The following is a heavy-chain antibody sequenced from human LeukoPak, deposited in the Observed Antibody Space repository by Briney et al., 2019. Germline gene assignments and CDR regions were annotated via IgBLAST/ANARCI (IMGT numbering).Heavy chain of an antibody. Sequence: PGGSLRLSCAASGFTFNNYGMHWVRQAPGKGLEWVAFIRFDGGNKYYADSVKGRFTIYRDSSKNTLFLQMNSLGADDTAVYYCAKDSLRTYYGSGSYPLDYWGQGTLVTVSS. V-gene: IGHV3-30*02. CDR2: IRFDGGNK. CDR3: AKDSLRTYYGSGSYPLDY. D-gene: IGHD3-10*01. J-gene: IGHJ4*02. CDR1: GFTFNNYG.